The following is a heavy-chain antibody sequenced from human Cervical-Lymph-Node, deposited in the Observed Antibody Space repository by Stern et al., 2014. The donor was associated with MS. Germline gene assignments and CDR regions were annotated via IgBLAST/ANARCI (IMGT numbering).Heavy chain of an antibody. CDR2: INSDGTTT. CDR1: GFAFSNYW. V-gene: IGHV3-74*02. J-gene: IGHJ4*02. D-gene: IGHD3-22*01. Sequence: EVQLVESGGGLVQPGGSLSLSCAASGFAFSNYWMHWVRQVPGKGLVWVSRINSDGTTTGYADSVKGRFTISRDNAKNTLFLQMKSLRVDDTAVYYCARDDSSGYVVWGQGSLVTVSS. CDR3: ARDDSSGYVV.